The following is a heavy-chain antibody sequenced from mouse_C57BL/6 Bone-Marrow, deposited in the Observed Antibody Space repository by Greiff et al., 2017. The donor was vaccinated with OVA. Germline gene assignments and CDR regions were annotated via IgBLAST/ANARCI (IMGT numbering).Heavy chain of an antibody. CDR2: IYPGDGDT. D-gene: IGHD2-1*01. Sequence: VMLVESGPELVKPGASVKISCKASGYAFSSSWMNWVKQRPGKGLEWIGRIYPGDGDTNYNGKFKGKATLTADKSSSTAYMQLSSLTSEDSAVYFCARKVYGNYSPAMDYWGQGTSVTVSS. CDR1: GYAFSSSW. V-gene: IGHV1-82*01. CDR3: ARKVYGNYSPAMDY. J-gene: IGHJ4*01.